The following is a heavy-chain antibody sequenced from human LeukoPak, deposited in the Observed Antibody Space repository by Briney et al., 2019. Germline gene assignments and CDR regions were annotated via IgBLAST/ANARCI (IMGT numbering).Heavy chain of an antibody. D-gene: IGHD1-7*01. CDR1: GGSISSYY. CDR3: ARLSTGTMRGGIDY. Sequence: PSETLSLTCTVSGGSISSYYWSWIRQPPGKGLEWIGYIYYSGSTNYNPSLKSRVTISVDTSKNQFSLKLSSVTAADTAVYYCARLSTGTMRGGIDYWGQGTLVTVSS. V-gene: IGHV4-59*08. CDR2: IYYSGST. J-gene: IGHJ4*02.